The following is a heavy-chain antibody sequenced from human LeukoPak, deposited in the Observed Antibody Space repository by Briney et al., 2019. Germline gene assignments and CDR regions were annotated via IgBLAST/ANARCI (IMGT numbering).Heavy chain of an antibody. CDR3: ATGGYYLDY. CDR2: IKSKVNGETI. V-gene: IGHV3-15*01. Sequence: GGSLRLSGAASGFTFSSYAMSWVRQAPGKGLDWVGRIKSKVNGETIEYAAPVKGRFTISRDDSKSTVYLQMNSLKIEDTAVYYCATGGYYLDYWGQGTLVTVSS. D-gene: IGHD3-3*01. CDR1: GFTFSSYA. J-gene: IGHJ4*02.